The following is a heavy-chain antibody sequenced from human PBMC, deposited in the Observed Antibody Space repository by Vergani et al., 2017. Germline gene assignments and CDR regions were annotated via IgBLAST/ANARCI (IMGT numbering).Heavy chain of an antibody. CDR1: GGSFSDYY. Sequence: QVQLQEWCAGLLKTSETLSLTCGVSGGSFSDYYWSWIRQAPGMGLEWIGEVNHGGSTNYNPSLKSRVSISVDTSKYQFSLQLTSVTAEDSALYFCASIARAPTRRNPPPDYWGQGILVTVSS. CDR3: ASIARAPTRRNPPPDY. D-gene: IGHD3-16*02. V-gene: IGHV4-34*01. CDR2: VNHGGST. J-gene: IGHJ4*02.